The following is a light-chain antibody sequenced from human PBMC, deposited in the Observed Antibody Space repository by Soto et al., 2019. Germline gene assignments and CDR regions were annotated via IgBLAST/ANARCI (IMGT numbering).Light chain of an antibody. CDR1: QSVNSN. Sequence: EMVMTHSPAILSVSRGEIATLSCRASQSVNSNYLAWYQQHPGQPPRLLIYGISTRATGIPARFSGSGSGTEFSLTISSLQSEDFAVYYCQQYSKWPITFGQGTRLEIK. CDR3: QQYSKWPIT. V-gene: IGKV3-15*01. CDR2: GIS. J-gene: IGKJ5*01.